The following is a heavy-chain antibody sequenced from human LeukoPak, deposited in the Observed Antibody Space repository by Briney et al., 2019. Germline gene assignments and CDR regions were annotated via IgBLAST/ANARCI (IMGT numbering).Heavy chain of an antibody. CDR3: ARPSSSGWYEY. D-gene: IGHD6-19*01. CDR1: GFTLSIYA. CDR2: ISGSGGTT. J-gene: IGHJ4*02. V-gene: IGHV3-23*01. Sequence: PGGSLRLSCAASGFTLSIYAMSWGRQAPRKGLEWGSAISGSGGTTYFTDAVKGRFTISRAHSMNTLFPEMHRLRAENTAVYFCARPSSSGWYEYWGQGTLVTVSS.